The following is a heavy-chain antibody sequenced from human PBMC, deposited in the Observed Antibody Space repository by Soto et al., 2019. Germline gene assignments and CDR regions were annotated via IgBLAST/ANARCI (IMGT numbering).Heavy chain of an antibody. CDR2: ISSTSSTI. CDR1: GFTFSSYT. J-gene: IGHJ3*01. D-gene: IGHD3-9*01. Sequence: PGGSLRLSCAASGFTFSSYTMNWVRQAPGKGLEWVSYISSTSSTIYVADSVKGRFTISRDNAKNSLYLQMNVLRPEDTAVYYCARDQEAFYYILTCSYNGAFDFWGQGTRVTVSS. CDR3: ARDQEAFYYILTCSYNGAFDF. V-gene: IGHV3-21*06.